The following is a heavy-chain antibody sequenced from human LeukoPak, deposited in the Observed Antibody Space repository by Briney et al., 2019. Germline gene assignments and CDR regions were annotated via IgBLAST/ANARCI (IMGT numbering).Heavy chain of an antibody. CDR1: GGTFSSYA. CDR3: AREEGYYDSSGYISYFDY. Sequence: SVKVSCKASGGTFSSYAISWVRQAPGQGLEWMGGIIPILGIANYAQKFQGRVTITADKSTSTAYMELSSLRSEDTAVYYCAREEGYYDSSGYISYFDYWGQGTLVTVSS. CDR2: IIPILGIA. D-gene: IGHD3-22*01. J-gene: IGHJ4*02. V-gene: IGHV1-69*10.